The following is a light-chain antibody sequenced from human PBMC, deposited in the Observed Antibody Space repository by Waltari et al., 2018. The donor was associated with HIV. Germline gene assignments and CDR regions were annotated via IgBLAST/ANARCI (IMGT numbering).Light chain of an antibody. CDR3: QSYDSSLSSSV. CDR2: TNS. J-gene: IGLJ3*02. Sequence: QSVLTQPPSVSGAPGQRVTISCAGSSSTIGAGYDVHWYQQLPGPAPKLLIHTNSNRPSGVPDRFSGSKSGTLASLAITGLQAEDEADYYCQSYDSSLSSSVFGGGTKLTVL. V-gene: IGLV1-40*01. CDR1: SSTIGAGYD.